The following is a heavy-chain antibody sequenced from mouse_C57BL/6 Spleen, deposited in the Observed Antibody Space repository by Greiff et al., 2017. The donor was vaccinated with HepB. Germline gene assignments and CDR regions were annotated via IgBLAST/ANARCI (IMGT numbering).Heavy chain of an antibody. CDR2: IYPSDSET. Sequence: QVQLKQPGAELVRPGSSVKLSCKASGYTFTSYWMDWVKQRPGQGLEWIGNIYPSDSETHYNQKFKDKATLTVDKSSSTAYMQLSSLTSDDSAVYYCARRGYDGNYPLFAYWGQGTLVTVSA. J-gene: IGHJ3*01. V-gene: IGHV1-61*01. CDR3: ARRGYDGNYPLFAY. CDR1: GYTFTSYW. D-gene: IGHD2-3*01.